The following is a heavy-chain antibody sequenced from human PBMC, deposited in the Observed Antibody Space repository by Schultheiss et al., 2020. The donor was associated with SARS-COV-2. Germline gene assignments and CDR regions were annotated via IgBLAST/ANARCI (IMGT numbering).Heavy chain of an antibody. CDR3: ARQSQLLFGWFDP. Sequence: SETLSLTCTVSGGSISSYYWSWIRQPPGKGLEWIGYIYYSGSTYYNPSLKSRVTISVDTSKNQFSLKLSSVTAADTAVYYCARQSQLLFGWFDPWGQGTLVTVSS. J-gene: IGHJ5*02. CDR1: GGSISSYY. D-gene: IGHD2-2*01. V-gene: IGHV4-59*08. CDR2: IYYSGST.